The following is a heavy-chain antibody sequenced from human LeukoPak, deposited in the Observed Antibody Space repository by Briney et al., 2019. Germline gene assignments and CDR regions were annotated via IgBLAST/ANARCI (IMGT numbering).Heavy chain of an antibody. J-gene: IGHJ4*02. D-gene: IGHD6-6*01. CDR3: AREGPYSSSSGYY. V-gene: IGHV3-23*01. Sequence: GGSLRLSCAASGFTFSGYAMTWVRQAPGKGLEWVSTISGSGGTTYYADSVKGRFTISRDNSKNTLYLQMNSLRVEDTAVYYCAREGPYSSSSGYYWGQGTLVTVSS. CDR2: ISGSGGTT. CDR1: GFTFSGYA.